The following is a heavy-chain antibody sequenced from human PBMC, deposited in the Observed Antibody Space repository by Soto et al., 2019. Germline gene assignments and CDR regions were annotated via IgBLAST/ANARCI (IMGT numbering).Heavy chain of an antibody. CDR3: ARELSTVTNYGMDV. Sequence: SETLSLTCAVYGGSFSGYYWTWIRQPPGKGLEWIGEVNHGGTTNYNPSLKSRVTISVDTSKNQFSLKLSSVTAADTAVYYCARELSTVTNYGMDVWGQGTTVTVSS. CDR1: GGSFSGYY. J-gene: IGHJ6*02. D-gene: IGHD4-17*01. CDR2: VNHGGTT. V-gene: IGHV4-34*01.